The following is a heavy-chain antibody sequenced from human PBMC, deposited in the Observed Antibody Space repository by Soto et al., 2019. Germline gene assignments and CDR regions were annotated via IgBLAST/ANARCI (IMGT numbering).Heavy chain of an antibody. CDR3: AHRMYSSSSREALDFDY. D-gene: IGHD6-6*01. J-gene: IGHJ4*02. Sequence: SGPTLVNPTQTLTLTCTFSGFSLSTSGVGVGWIRQPPGKALEWLALIYWDDDKRYSPSLKSRLTITKDTSKNQVVPTMTNMDPVDTATYYCAHRMYSSSSREALDFDYWGQGTLVTVSS. CDR1: GFSLSTSGVG. V-gene: IGHV2-5*02. CDR2: IYWDDDK.